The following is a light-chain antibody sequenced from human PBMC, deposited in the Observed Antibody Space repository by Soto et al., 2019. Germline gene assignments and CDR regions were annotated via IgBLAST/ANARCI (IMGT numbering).Light chain of an antibody. CDR3: QQYLTSPWT. CDR1: QSILDRSKNKYY. CDR2: WAS. Sequence: DIVMTQSPDSLAVSLGERATFNCKSSQSILDRSKNKYYLAWYQQKSGQPPKLLIYWASLREPGVPDRFTGSGSGTDFTLTISSLQAEDVAVYYCQQYLTSPWTFGQGTKVDIK. J-gene: IGKJ1*01. V-gene: IGKV4-1*01.